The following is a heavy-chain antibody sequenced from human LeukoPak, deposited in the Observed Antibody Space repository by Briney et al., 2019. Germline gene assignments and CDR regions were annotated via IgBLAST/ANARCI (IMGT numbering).Heavy chain of an antibody. D-gene: IGHD3-10*02. CDR1: GFTFSSDS. V-gene: IGHV3-48*04. Sequence: GGSLRLSCAASGFTFSSDSMNWVRQAPGKGLEWVSYISSSGSTIYYADSVKGRFTISRDNAKNSLYLQMNSLRAEDTAVYYCAELGITMIGGVWGKGTTVTISS. J-gene: IGHJ6*04. CDR3: AELGITMIGGV. CDR2: ISSSGSTI.